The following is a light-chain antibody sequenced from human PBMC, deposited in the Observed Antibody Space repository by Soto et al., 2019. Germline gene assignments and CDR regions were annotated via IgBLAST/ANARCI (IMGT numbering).Light chain of an antibody. V-gene: IGLV2-18*02. CDR2: NVN. CDR3: SSYTNINTRACV. Sequence: QSVLIQPPSVSGSPGQSVTISCTGTCSDVGSYDYVSWYQQHPGTVPKPMIYNVNTQPSGVPDRFSGSKSGNTASLTISGLQAEDEAEYYCSSYTNINTRACVFGTGTKVTVL. J-gene: IGLJ1*01. CDR1: CSDVGSYDY.